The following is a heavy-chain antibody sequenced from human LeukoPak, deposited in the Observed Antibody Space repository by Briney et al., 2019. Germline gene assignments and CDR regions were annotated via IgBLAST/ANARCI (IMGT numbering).Heavy chain of an antibody. V-gene: IGHV1-2*02. CDR1: GYTFTGCY. CDR3: ARDPRVLLWFGEPVNAFDI. J-gene: IGHJ3*02. CDR2: VNPNSGGT. D-gene: IGHD3-10*01. Sequence: PVASVKVSCKASGYTFTGCYMHWVRQAPGQGLEWMGWVNPNSGGTNYAQKFQGRVTMTRDTSISTAYMELSRLRSDDTAVYYCARDPRVLLWFGEPVNAFDIWGQGTMVTVSS.